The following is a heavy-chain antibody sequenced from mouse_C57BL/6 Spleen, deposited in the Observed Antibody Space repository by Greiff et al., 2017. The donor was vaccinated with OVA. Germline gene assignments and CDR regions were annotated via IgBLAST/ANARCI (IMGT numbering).Heavy chain of an antibody. Sequence: VQLQQSGPELVKPGASVKISCKASGYAFSSSWMNWVKQRPGKGLEWIGRIYPGDGDTNYNGKFKGKATLTADKSSSTAYMQLSSLTSEDSAVYFCARGSQAPYAMDYWGQGTSVTVSS. CDR2: IYPGDGDT. CDR3: ARGSQAPYAMDY. V-gene: IGHV1-82*01. D-gene: IGHD3-2*02. J-gene: IGHJ4*01. CDR1: GYAFSSSW.